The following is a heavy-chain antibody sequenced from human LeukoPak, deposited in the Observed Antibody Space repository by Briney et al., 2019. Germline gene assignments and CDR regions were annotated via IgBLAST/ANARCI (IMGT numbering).Heavy chain of an antibody. J-gene: IGHJ4*02. V-gene: IGHV4-39*01. D-gene: IGHD6-25*01. Sequence: SETLSLTCTVSGGSISSSSYYWGWIRQAPGKGLEWIGSIFYGGSTHYNPSLKSRATISVDTPKNQFSLKLTSVTAADAAMYYCARQVPTAAADTRGYFDYWGQGTVVTVSS. CDR1: GGSISSSSYY. CDR3: ARQVPTAAADTRGYFDY. CDR2: IFYGGST.